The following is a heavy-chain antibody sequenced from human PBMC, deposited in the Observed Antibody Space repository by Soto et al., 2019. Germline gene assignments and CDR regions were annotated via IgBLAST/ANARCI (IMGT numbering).Heavy chain of an antibody. V-gene: IGHV3-23*01. CDR3: AKDASSSWYQIDY. J-gene: IGHJ4*02. Sequence: GGSLRLSCAASGFPFSNYAMTWVRQAPGKGLEWVSDISGSGGSTYYADSVKGRFTISRDNSKNTLYLQMNSLRAEDTAVYYCAKDASSSWYQIDYWGQGTLVTLSS. CDR2: ISGSGGST. CDR1: GFPFSNYA. D-gene: IGHD6-13*01.